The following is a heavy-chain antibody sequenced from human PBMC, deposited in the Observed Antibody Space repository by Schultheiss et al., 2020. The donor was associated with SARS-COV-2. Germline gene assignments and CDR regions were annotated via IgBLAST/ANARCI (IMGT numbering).Heavy chain of an antibody. CDR1: GGSFSGYY. V-gene: IGHV4-34*01. Sequence: SQTLSLTCAVYGGSFSGYYWSWIRQPPGKGLEWIGEINHSGSTNYNPSLKSRVTISVDTSKNQFSLKLSSVTAADTAVYYCARSTYYDFWSGYYYPNYYYYYMDVWGKGTTVTVSS. J-gene: IGHJ6*03. CDR3: ARSTYYDFWSGYYYPNYYYYYMDV. CDR2: INHSGST. D-gene: IGHD3-3*01.